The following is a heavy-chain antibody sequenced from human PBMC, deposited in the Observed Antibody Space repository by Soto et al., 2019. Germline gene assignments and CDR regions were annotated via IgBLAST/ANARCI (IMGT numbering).Heavy chain of an antibody. J-gene: IGHJ4*02. CDR3: VRHPRIMVPRQHDYYFDT. CDR1: GGPLSSGSYS. CDR2: IFYSGST. D-gene: IGHD2-8*01. Sequence: ASETLSLTCTVSGGPLSSGSYSWGWIRQPPGKGLEWFGSIFYSGSTYYNPSLKSRVTISIVTSQNQFSLRLTSVTAADTAVYYCVRHPRIMVPRQHDYYFDTWGPGNLVTVSS. V-gene: IGHV4-39*01.